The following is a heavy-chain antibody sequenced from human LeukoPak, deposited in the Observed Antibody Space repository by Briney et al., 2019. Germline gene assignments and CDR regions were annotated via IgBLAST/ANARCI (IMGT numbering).Heavy chain of an antibody. D-gene: IGHD6-19*01. CDR3: ARDTGVAVAVDAFDI. Sequence: GGSLRLSCAASGFTVSGNYMSWVRQAPGKGLEWVSVFYSGGQTYYADSVKGRFTISRDNSKNTLYLQMNNLRAEDTAVYYCARDTGVAVAVDAFDIWGQGTMVTVSS. V-gene: IGHV3-53*01. CDR1: GFTVSGNY. CDR2: FYSGGQT. J-gene: IGHJ3*02.